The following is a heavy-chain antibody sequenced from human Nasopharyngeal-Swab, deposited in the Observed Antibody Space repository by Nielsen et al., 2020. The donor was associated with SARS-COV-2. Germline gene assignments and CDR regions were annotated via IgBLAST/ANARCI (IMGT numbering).Heavy chain of an antibody. V-gene: IGHV3-33*01. J-gene: IGHJ4*02. D-gene: IGHD6-13*01. CDR3: ARDGSSSYDY. CDR2: IWYDGSNK. Sequence: GESLKISCAASGFTFSSYGMHWVRQAPGKGLEWVAVIWYDGSNKYYADSVKGRFTISRDNSKNTLYLQMNSLRAEDTAVYYCARDGSSSYDYWGQGTRVTVSS. CDR1: GFTFSSYG.